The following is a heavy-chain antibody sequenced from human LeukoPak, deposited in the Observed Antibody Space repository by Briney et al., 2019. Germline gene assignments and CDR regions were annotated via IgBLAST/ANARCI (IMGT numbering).Heavy chain of an antibody. CDR3: AKNSVLLWFGEGSWFDP. J-gene: IGHJ5*02. CDR1: GFTFSSYG. V-gene: IGHV3-30*18. Sequence: PGGSLRLSCAASGFTFSSYGMHWVRQAPGKGLEWVAVISYDGSNKYYADSVKGRFTISRDNSKYTLYLQMNSLRAEDTAVYYCAKNSVLLWFGEGSWFDPWGQGTLVTVSS. D-gene: IGHD3-10*01. CDR2: ISYDGSNK.